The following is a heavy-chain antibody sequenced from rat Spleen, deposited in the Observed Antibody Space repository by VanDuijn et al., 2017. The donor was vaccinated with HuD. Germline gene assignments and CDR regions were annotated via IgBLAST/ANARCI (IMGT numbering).Heavy chain of an antibody. CDR3: TRSRVIYNYDVMDA. Sequence: EVHLQESGPGLVKPSQSLSLTCSVTGYSITSNYWGWIRKFPGNKMEWMGHISYSGSTSYNPSLKSRISITRDTSKNQFFLQLNSVTTEDTATYYCTRSRVIYNYDVMDAWGQGASVTVSS. CDR2: ISYSGST. CDR1: GYSITSNY. J-gene: IGHJ4*01. D-gene: IGHD1-10*01. V-gene: IGHV3-1*01.